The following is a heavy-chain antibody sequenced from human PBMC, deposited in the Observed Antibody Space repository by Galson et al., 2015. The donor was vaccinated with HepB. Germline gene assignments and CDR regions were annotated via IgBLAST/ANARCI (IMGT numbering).Heavy chain of an antibody. Sequence: SVKVSCKASGGTFSSYAISWVRQAPGQGLEWMGGIIPIFGTANYAQKFQGRVTITADESTSTAYMELSSLRSEDTAVYYCARTPSVTSPGLIDYWGQGTLVTVSS. V-gene: IGHV1-69*13. D-gene: IGHD2-2*01. CDR1: GGTFSSYA. CDR3: ARTPSVTSPGLIDY. CDR2: IIPIFGTA. J-gene: IGHJ4*02.